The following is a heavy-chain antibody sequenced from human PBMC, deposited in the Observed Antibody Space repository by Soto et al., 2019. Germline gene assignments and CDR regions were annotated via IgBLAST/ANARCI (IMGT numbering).Heavy chain of an antibody. J-gene: IGHJ4*02. CDR1: GFTFSSYS. CDR2: ISSSSSYI. V-gene: IGHV3-21*01. Sequence: PVGSLRLSCAASGFTFSSYSMNWVRQAPGKGLEWVSSISSSSSYIYYADSVKGRFTISRDNAKNSLYLQMNSLRAEDTAVYYCARDLVYYDSSGYYHWGQGTLVTVSS. D-gene: IGHD3-22*01. CDR3: ARDLVYYDSSGYYH.